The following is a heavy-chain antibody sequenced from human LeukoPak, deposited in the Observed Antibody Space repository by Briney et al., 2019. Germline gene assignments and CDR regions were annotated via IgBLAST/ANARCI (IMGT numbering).Heavy chain of an antibody. D-gene: IGHD3-10*01. Sequence: GGSLRLSCAASGFTFSNAWMTWVRQAPGKGLEWLGRIKSNSDGGTTDYAAPVKGRFTISRDDSNTTLYLQMNSLQTEDTAVYYCIGSGNYYRVFDYWGQGTLVTVSS. CDR3: IGSGNYYRVFDY. CDR2: IKSNSDGGTT. CDR1: GFTFSNAW. J-gene: IGHJ4*02. V-gene: IGHV3-15*01.